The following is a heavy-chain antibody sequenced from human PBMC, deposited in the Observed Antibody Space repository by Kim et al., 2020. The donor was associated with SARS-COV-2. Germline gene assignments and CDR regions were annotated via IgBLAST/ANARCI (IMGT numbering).Heavy chain of an antibody. Sequence: SVKVSCKASGGTFSSYAISWVRQAPGQGLEWMGGIIPIFGTANYAQKFQGRVTITADESTSTAYMELSSLRSEDTAVYYCARSSGLTPRYSSGRHDTHYFDYWGQGTLVTVSS. CDR3: ARSSGLTPRYSSGRHDTHYFDY. CDR1: GGTFSSYA. CDR2: IIPIFGTA. V-gene: IGHV1-69*13. D-gene: IGHD6-19*01. J-gene: IGHJ4*02.